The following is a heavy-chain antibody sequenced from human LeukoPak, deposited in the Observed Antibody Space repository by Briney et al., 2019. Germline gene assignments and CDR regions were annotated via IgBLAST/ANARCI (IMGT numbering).Heavy chain of an antibody. CDR3: ARDDTYYYYSSSYPTRY. CDR1: GGSITSGDYY. V-gene: IGHV4-30-4*08. Sequence: SETLSLTCTVSGGSITSGDYYWSWIRQPPGKGLEWIGNIYYSGSTCYNPSLKSRVTISVDTSKNQFSLKLSSVTAADTAVYYCARDDTYYYYSSSYPTRYWGQGTLVTVSS. J-gene: IGHJ4*02. D-gene: IGHD3-22*01. CDR2: IYYSGST.